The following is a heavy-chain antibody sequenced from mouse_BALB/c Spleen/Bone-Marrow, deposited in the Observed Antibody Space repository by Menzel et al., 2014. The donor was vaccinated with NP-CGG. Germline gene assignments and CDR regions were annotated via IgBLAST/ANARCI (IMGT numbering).Heavy chain of an antibody. D-gene: IGHD1-1*01. CDR3: ARECGSRAY. J-gene: IGHJ3*01. CDR2: ISYDGSN. CDR1: GYSITSGYY. V-gene: IGHV3-6*02. Sequence: EVKLMESGPGLVKPSQSLSLTCSVTGYSITSGYYWNWIRQFPGNKLEWMGYISYDGSNNYNPSLKNRISITRDTSKNQFFLKLNSVTTGDTATYYCARECGSRAYWGQGTLVTVSA.